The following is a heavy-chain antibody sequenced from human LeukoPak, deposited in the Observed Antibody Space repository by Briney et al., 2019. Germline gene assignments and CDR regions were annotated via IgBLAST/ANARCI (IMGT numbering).Heavy chain of an antibody. V-gene: IGHV3-30*03. D-gene: IGHD2-2*01. J-gene: IGHJ4*02. Sequence: GGSLRLSCAASGFTFSSYSMNWVRQAPGKGLEWVAVISYDGSNKYYADSVKGRFTISRDNSKNTLYLQMNSLRAEDTAVYYCARDGSFTSAAPDYWGQGTLVTVSS. CDR1: GFTFSSYS. CDR3: ARDGSFTSAAPDY. CDR2: ISYDGSNK.